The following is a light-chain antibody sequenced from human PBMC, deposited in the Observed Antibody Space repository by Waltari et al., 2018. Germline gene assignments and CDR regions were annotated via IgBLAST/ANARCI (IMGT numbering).Light chain of an antibody. CDR1: EGINSW. V-gene: IGKV1-12*01. CDR2: AAS. CDR3: QQANSFPWT. Sequence: DIQMTQSPSSVSESVGERVTLTCRASEGINSWLAWYQQKPGKAPKVLIYAASNLQSGVPSRFSGSGSGTEFTLTITSLQPEDFATYYCQQANSFPWTFGQGTKVEIK. J-gene: IGKJ1*01.